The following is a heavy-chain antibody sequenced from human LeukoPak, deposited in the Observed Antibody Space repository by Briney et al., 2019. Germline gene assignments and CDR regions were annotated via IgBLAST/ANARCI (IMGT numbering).Heavy chain of an antibody. V-gene: IGHV4-59*01. CDR3: ARVFDSGSQAYFYYMDV. D-gene: IGHD3-10*01. CDR1: GGSIRGYY. Sequence: SETLSLTCNVSGGSIRGYYWSWIRQPPGKGLKWIGYIYSSGSTNYNPSLKSRVTMSVDTSKNQFSLKVSSVTAADTAVYYCARVFDSGSQAYFYYMDVWGKGTTVTIFS. CDR2: IYSSGST. J-gene: IGHJ6*03.